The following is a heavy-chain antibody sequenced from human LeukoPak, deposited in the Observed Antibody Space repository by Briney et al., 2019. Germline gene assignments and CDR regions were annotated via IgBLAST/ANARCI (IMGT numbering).Heavy chain of an antibody. CDR1: GGSLSTYY. CDR2: IYTSGST. CDR3: ARGGATPIDY. D-gene: IGHD1-26*01. J-gene: IGHJ4*02. Sequence: SETLSLTCAVYGGSLSTYYWSWIRQPAGKGLEWIGRIYTSGSTNYNPPLKSRVTISVDTSKNQFSLKLSSVTAADTAVYYCARGGATPIDYWGQGTLVTVSS. V-gene: IGHV4-59*10.